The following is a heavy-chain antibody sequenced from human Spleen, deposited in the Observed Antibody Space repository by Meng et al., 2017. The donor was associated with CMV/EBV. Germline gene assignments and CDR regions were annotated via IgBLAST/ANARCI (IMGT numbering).Heavy chain of an antibody. CDR1: GFTFSDDW. CDR2: INRDGTKK. V-gene: IGHV3-7*03. J-gene: IGHJ5*02. D-gene: IGHD3-3*01. CDR3: AKFSPFGGAGS. Sequence: GESLKISCAASGFTFSDDWMNWVRQAPGKGLEWVASINRDGTKKFYVDSVKGRFTLSRDNAKNSLFLQMSPLRVEDTAVYYCAKFSPFGGAGSWGQGTLVTVSS.